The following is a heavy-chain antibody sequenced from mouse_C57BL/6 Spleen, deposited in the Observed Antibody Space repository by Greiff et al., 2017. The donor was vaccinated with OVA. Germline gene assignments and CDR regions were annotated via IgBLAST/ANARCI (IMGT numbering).Heavy chain of an antibody. Sequence: EVKVEESGPGLVKPSQSLSLTCSVTGYSITSGYYWNWIRQFPGNKLEWMGYISYDGSNNYNPSLKNRISITRDTSKNQFFLKLNSVTTEDTATYYCARVYGSSYGFDYWGQGTTLTVSS. CDR1: GYSITSGYY. D-gene: IGHD1-1*01. J-gene: IGHJ2*01. CDR2: ISYDGSN. CDR3: ARVYGSSYGFDY. V-gene: IGHV3-6*01.